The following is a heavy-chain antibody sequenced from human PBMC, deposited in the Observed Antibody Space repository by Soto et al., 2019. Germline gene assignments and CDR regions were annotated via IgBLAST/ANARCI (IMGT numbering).Heavy chain of an antibody. CDR1: GGSVSSGSYY. D-gene: IGHD5-18*01. J-gene: IGHJ5*02. Sequence: VSLTCTVSGGSVSSGSYYWSWIRQPPGKGLEWIGYIYYSGSTNYNPSLKSRVTISVDTSKNQFSLKLSSVTAADTAVYYCARTQRIQLWYNWFDPWGQGTLVTVSS. V-gene: IGHV4-61*01. CDR2: IYYSGST. CDR3: ARTQRIQLWYNWFDP.